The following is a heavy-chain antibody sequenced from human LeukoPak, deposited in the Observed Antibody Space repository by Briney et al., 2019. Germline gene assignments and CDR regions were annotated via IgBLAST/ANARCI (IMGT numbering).Heavy chain of an antibody. CDR3: ARDDSSPFDY. J-gene: IGHJ4*02. D-gene: IGHD3-22*01. Sequence: AGGSLRLSCAASGFTFSSYIMNWVRQAPGKGVEWVSSISSSSSYIYYADSVKGRSTISRDNAKNSLYLQMNSLRAEDTAVYYCARDDSSPFDYWGQGTLVTVSS. V-gene: IGHV3-21*01. CDR1: GFTFSSYI. CDR2: ISSSSSYI.